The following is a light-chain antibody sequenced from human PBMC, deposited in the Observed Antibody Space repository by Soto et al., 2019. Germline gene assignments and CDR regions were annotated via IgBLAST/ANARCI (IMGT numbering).Light chain of an antibody. Sequence: DIVMTQSPDSLAVSLGERATINCKSSQRVLYSSNTKNYLAWYQQKPGQPPKLLIYWASTRESGVPDRFSGSWSGTDFTLTISSLQAEDVADYYCQQYYSTPWTFGQGTKVEIK. CDR2: WAS. J-gene: IGKJ1*01. CDR1: QRVLYSSNTKNY. V-gene: IGKV4-1*01. CDR3: QQYYSTPWT.